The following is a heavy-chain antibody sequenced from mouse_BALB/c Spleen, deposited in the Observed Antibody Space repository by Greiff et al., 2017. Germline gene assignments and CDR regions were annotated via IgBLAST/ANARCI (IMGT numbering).Heavy chain of an antibody. V-gene: IGHV5-17*02. J-gene: IGHJ4*01. D-gene: IGHD2-1*01. CDR1: GFTFSSFG. CDR3: ARSPRGNYVDY. CDR2: ISSGSSTI. Sequence: EVMLVESGGGLVQPGGSRKLSCAASGFTFSSFGMHWVRQAPEKGLEWVAYISSGSSTIYYADTVKGRFTISRDNPKNTLFLQMTSLRSEDTAMYYCARSPRGNYVDYWGQGTSVTVSS.